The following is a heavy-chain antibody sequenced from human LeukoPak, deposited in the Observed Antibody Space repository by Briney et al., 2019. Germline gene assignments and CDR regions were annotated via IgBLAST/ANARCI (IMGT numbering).Heavy chain of an antibody. CDR3: AKFSYQLLLVYFDY. V-gene: IGHV1-18*01. CDR2: ISAYNGNT. J-gene: IGHJ4*02. CDR1: GYTFTSYG. D-gene: IGHD2-2*01. Sequence: ASVKVSCKASGYTFTSYGISWVRQAPGQGLEWMGWISAYNGNTNYAQKLQGRVTMTTDTSTSTAYMELRSLRSDDTAVYYCAKFSYQLLLVYFDYWGQGTLVTVSS.